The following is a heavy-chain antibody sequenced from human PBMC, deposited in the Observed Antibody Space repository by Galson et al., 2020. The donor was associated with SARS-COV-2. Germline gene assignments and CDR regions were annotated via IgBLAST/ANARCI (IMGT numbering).Heavy chain of an antibody. Sequence: TGGSLRLSCAASGFTFSSYAMSWVRQAPGKGLEWVSAISSSGGSTYYADSVKGRFTISSDNSKNTLYLQMNSLKAEDTAVYYCAKTGSVAVAGDDYWGQGTLVTVSS. CDR3: AKTGSVAVAGDDY. V-gene: IGHV3-23*01. CDR2: ISSSGGST. CDR1: GFTFSSYA. J-gene: IGHJ4*02. D-gene: IGHD6-19*01.